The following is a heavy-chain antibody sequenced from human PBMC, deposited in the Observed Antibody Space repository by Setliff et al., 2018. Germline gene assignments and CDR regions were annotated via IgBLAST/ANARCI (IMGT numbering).Heavy chain of an antibody. Sequence: SETLSLTCTVSGFSVSSGYYWGWVRQPPGKGLEWIGSIYFTGNTYYNPSLKSRVTVSVDTSRNQFSLTLNSVTAGDTAVYYGARVKVDTAWGDGFDVWGQGTLVTVSS. CDR1: GFSVSSGYY. CDR2: IYFTGNT. V-gene: IGHV4-38-2*02. J-gene: IGHJ3*01. D-gene: IGHD5-18*01. CDR3: ARVKVDTAWGDGFDV.